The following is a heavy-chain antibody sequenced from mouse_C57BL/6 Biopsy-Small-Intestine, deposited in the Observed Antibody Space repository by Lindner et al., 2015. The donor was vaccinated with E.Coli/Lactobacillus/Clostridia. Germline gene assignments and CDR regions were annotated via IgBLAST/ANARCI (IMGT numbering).Heavy chain of an antibody. Sequence: SVKVSCKASGHTFSDYYLHWLRQAPGQGLEWMGWISPKGDDTNYAQKFQGRVTMTRDTSSSTAYMEVRGLRSDDTAVYYCARVAVTGRASFHYWGQGTLVTVSS. CDR3: ARVAVTGRASFHY. V-gene: IGHV1-84*02. CDR1: GHTFSDYY. D-gene: IGHD2-13*01. J-gene: IGHJ2*01. CDR2: ISPKGDDT.